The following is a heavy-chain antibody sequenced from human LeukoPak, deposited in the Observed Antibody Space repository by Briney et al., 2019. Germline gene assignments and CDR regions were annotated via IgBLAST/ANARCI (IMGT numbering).Heavy chain of an antibody. V-gene: IGHV3-30*04. J-gene: IGHJ6*04. CDR2: ISYDGSNK. CDR1: GFTFSSYA. D-gene: IGHD2-2*01. CDR3: ARTLGYCSSTSCFAPYYYYGMDV. Sequence: PGRSLRLSCAASGFTFSSYAMHWVRQAPGKGLEWVAVISYDGSNKYYADSVKGRFTISRDNSKNTLYLQMNSLRAEDTAVYYCARTLGYCSSTSCFAPYYYYGMDVWGKGTTVTVPS.